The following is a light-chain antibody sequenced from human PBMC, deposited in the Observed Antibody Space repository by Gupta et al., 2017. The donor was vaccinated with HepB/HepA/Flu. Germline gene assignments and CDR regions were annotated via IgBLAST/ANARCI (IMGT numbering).Light chain of an antibody. CDR3: QQDNNWPQYT. CDR2: GAS. CDR1: QSISST. V-gene: IGKV3-15*01. J-gene: IGKJ2*01. Sequence: EIVMTQSPVTLSVSPGERATLSCRASQSISSTLAWYQQKPGQAPRLLIYGASTRATGIPARSSGSGYGTEFTLTISSLQSEDFAVYYCQQDNNWPQYTFGQGSKMEIK.